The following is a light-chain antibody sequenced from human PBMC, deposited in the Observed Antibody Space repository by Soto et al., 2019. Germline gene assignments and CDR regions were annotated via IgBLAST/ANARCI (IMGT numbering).Light chain of an antibody. V-gene: IGKV3-15*01. J-gene: IGKJ1*01. CDR3: QQYNYWPPWT. CDR2: GAS. Sequence: EIVMTQSPATLSVSPGERATLSCRASQSVSSNLAWYQQKPGQAPRLLISGASTRATGIPARFSGSGSGIEFTITISSLQSEDFAVYYCQQYNYWPPWTFGQGTKVEIK. CDR1: QSVSSN.